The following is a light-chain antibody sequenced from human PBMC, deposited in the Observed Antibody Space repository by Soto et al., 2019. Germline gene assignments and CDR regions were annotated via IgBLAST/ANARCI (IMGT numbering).Light chain of an antibody. CDR1: QGSSSY. J-gene: IGKJ3*01. CDR2: AAS. Sequence: IQLTQSPSSLSASVGDRVTITCRASQGSSSYLAWYQQTPGKAPKLLIYAASTLEIGVPSRFSGSGSGTDFTLTISSLQPEDFATYYCQQLNTFPFTFGPGAKVDI. V-gene: IGKV1-9*01. CDR3: QQLNTFPFT.